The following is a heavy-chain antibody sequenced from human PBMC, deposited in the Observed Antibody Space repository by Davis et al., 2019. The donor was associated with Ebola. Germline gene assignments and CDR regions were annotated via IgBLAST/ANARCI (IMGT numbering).Heavy chain of an antibody. V-gene: IGHV3-9*01. J-gene: IGHJ5*01. D-gene: IGHD6-6*01. Sequence: PGGSLRLSCVASGFFFDDYAMHWVRQAPGKGLEWVSGIFFNSDSIGYADSVKGRFTISRDNAKNSLYLQMNTLRAEDTAVYFCARDGSVYSTASLDSWGQGTLVTVSS. CDR2: IFFNSDSI. CDR1: GFFFDDYA. CDR3: ARDGSVYSTASLDS.